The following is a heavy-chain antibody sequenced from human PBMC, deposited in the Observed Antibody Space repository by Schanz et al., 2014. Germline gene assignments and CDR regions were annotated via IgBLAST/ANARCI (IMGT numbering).Heavy chain of an antibody. D-gene: IGHD3-10*01. V-gene: IGHV3-23*04. CDR1: GFTLSSYA. Sequence: EVQLVESGGEFVQPGGSLRLSCAASGFTLSSYALSWVRQSPGKGLEWVSAINTADTTYYADSVKGRFTVSRDNSKNTVYLHMINLRAEDTAFYYCARFRVHYSDFWGQGTLVTVSS. CDR3: ARFRVHYSDF. CDR2: INTADTT. J-gene: IGHJ4*02.